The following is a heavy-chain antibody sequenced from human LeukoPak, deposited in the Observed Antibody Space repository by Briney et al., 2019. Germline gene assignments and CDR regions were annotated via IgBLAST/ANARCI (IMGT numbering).Heavy chain of an antibody. CDR1: GGCFSGYY. CDR3: AGRYVWGSYRPLRY. V-gene: IGHV4-34*01. J-gene: IGHJ4*02. CDR2: INHSGST. D-gene: IGHD3-16*02. Sequence: PSETLSLTCAVYGGCFSGYYWSWIRQPPGKGLEWIGEINHSGSTNYNPSLKSRVTISVDTSKNQFSLKLSSVTAADTAVYYCAGRYVWGSYRPLRYWGQGTLVTVSS.